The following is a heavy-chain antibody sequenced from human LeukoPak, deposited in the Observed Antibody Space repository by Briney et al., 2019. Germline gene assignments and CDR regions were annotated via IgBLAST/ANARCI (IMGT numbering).Heavy chain of an antibody. Sequence: ASVKVSCKASGYTFTSYGISWVRQAPGQGLEWIGWISAYNGNTNYAQKLQGRVTMTTDTSTSTAYMELRSLRSDDTAVYYCARDWAYDFWSGYYAWGQGTLVTVSP. V-gene: IGHV1-18*01. D-gene: IGHD3-3*01. CDR3: ARDWAYDFWSGYYA. CDR2: ISAYNGNT. J-gene: IGHJ5*02. CDR1: GYTFTSYG.